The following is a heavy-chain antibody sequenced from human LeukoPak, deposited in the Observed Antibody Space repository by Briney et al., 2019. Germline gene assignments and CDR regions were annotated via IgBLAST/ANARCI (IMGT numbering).Heavy chain of an antibody. CDR2: ISSSSSNI. V-gene: IGHV3-21*01. D-gene: IGHD2-21*02. CDR3: ARDLLAVTPKYYGMDV. Sequence: PGGSLRLSCAGSEFTFSKYSMNWVRQAPGEGLEWISSISSSSSNIYYADSVKGRFTISRDNAKNSLYLQMNSLRVEDTAVYYCARDLLAVTPKYYGMDVWGQGTTVTVSS. J-gene: IGHJ6*02. CDR1: EFTFSKYS.